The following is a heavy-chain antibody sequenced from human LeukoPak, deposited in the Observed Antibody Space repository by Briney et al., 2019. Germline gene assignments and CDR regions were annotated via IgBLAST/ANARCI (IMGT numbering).Heavy chain of an antibody. CDR1: GGSLSGYY. D-gene: IGHD6-13*01. V-gene: IGHV4-34*01. CDR3: ASYNSSWPSNWFDP. J-gene: IGHJ5*02. Sequence: SETLSLTCAVYGGSLSGYYWSWIRQPPRKGREWIGEINHSGSTNYNPSLKSRVTISVDTSKNQFSLKLSSVTAADTAVYDCASYNSSWPSNWFDPWGQGTLVTVSS. CDR2: INHSGST.